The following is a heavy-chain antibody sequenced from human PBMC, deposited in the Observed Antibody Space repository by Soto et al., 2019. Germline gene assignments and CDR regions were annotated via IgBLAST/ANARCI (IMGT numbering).Heavy chain of an antibody. CDR1: GYTFTNYG. CDR3: ARGGSISSYLVYYYGIDV. D-gene: IGHD3-16*01. Sequence: ASVKVSCKASGYTFTNYGISWVRQAPGQGIEWMGWISAYNGNTNYAQKLQGRVTMTTDTSTSTAYMELRSLRSDDTAVYYCARGGSISSYLVYYYGIDVWGQGTTVIVSS. V-gene: IGHV1-18*01. CDR2: ISAYNGNT. J-gene: IGHJ6*01.